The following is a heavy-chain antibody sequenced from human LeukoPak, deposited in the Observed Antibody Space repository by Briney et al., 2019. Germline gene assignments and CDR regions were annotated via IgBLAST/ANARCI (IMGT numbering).Heavy chain of an antibody. D-gene: IGHD7-27*01. CDR1: GGTFSSDG. J-gene: IGHJ6*01. CDR2: IIPSLGQP. V-gene: IGHV1-69*04. Sequence: SVKVSCKTSGGTFSSDGISWVRQAPGQGLEWLGRIIPSLGQPKYAQKFQGRITISADRSTSAIYMDLKSLTSEDTAVYYCARGGGPPSGETRNNLYFFGMDVWGQRTTVTVSS. CDR3: ARGGGPPSGETRNNLYFFGMDV.